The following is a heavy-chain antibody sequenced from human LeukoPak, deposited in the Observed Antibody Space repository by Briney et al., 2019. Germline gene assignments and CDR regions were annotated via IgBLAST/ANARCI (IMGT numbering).Heavy chain of an antibody. CDR3: TTEHQWDNFDY. CDR1: GSTFSNAW. V-gene: IGHV3-15*01. D-gene: IGHD1-26*01. Sequence: GGSLRLSCAASGSTFSNAWMNWVRQAPGKGLEWVGRIKSKTDGGTTDNAAPVKGRFIISRDDSKNTMYLQMNSLKTEDTAVYYCTTEHQWDNFDYWGQGTLVTVSS. J-gene: IGHJ4*02. CDR2: IKSKTDGGTT.